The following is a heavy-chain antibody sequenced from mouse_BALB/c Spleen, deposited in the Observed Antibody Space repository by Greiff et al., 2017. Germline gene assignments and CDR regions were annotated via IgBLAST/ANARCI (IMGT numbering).Heavy chain of an antibody. CDR3: ARYHGSSPYAMDY. CDR1: GYTFTSYW. D-gene: IGHD1-1*01. J-gene: IGHJ4*01. V-gene: IGHV1S22*01. CDR2: IYPGSGST. Sequence: LQQPGSELVRPGASVKLSCKASGYTFTSYWMHWVKQRPGQGLEWIGNIYPGSGSTNYDEKFKSKATLTVDTSSNTAYLQLSSLTSEDTAVYYCARYHGSSPYAMDYWGQGTSVTVSS.